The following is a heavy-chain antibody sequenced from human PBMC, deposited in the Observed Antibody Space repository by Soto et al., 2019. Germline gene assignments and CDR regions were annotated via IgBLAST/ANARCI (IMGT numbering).Heavy chain of an antibody. Sequence: EVQLLESGGGLVQPGGSLRLSCAASGFSFSRYGMSWVRQAPGKGLEWVSTLSISSGSTYYADSVKGRFTISEDNSKNTLYLEMNSLRAEDTAVYYCAKDLGGTTGYWGQGTLVTVSS. V-gene: IGHV3-23*01. J-gene: IGHJ4*02. D-gene: IGHD1-1*01. CDR3: AKDLGGTTGY. CDR2: LSISSGST. CDR1: GFSFSRYG.